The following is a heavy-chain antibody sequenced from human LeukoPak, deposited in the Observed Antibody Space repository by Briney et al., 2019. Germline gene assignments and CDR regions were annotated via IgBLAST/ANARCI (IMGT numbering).Heavy chain of an antibody. CDR1: GYTFTSYG. V-gene: IGHV1-18*01. J-gene: IGHJ4*02. D-gene: IGHD3-9*01. CDR2: ISAYNGNT. CDR3: ARALRYFDWSLYGY. Sequence: GASVKVSCKASGYTFTSYGISWVRQAPGQGLEWMGWISAYNGNTNYAQKLQGRVTMTTDTSTSTAYMELRSLRSDDTAVYYCARALRYFDWSLYGYWGQGTLVTVSS.